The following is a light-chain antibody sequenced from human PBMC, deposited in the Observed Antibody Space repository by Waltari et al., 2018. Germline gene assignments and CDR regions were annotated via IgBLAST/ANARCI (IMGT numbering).Light chain of an antibody. CDR3: TSYTSSTTLI. Sequence: QSALTQPASVSGSPGQSLTISCTGTSSDGGGSNYVSWYQQHPGKAPKLMIYDVSNRPSGVSNRFSGSKSGNTASLTISGLQAEDEANYYCTSYTSSTTLIFGGGTKLTVL. CDR1: SSDGGGSNY. J-gene: IGLJ2*01. CDR2: DVS. V-gene: IGLV2-14*01.